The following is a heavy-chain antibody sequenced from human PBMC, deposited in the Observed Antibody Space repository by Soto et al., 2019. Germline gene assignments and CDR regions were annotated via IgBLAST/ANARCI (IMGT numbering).Heavy chain of an antibody. V-gene: IGHV3-7*01. CDR2: IKQDGSEK. Sequence: GGSLRLSCAASGFTFSSYWMSWVRQAPGKGLEWVANIKQDGSEKYYVDSVKGRFTISRDNAKNSLYLQMNSLRAEDTAVYYCARDPRYQLPWDYYMDVWGKGTTVTVSS. D-gene: IGHD2-2*01. CDR3: ARDPRYQLPWDYYMDV. CDR1: GFTFSSYW. J-gene: IGHJ6*03.